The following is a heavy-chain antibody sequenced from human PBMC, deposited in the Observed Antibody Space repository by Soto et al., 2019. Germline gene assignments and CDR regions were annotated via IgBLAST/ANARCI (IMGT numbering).Heavy chain of an antibody. J-gene: IGHJ4*02. CDR3: AKPSGDHEYGDSGGRTQPGYFDY. V-gene: IGHV3-23*01. Sequence: GGSLRLSCAASGFTFSSYAMSWVRQAPGKGQEWVSAISGSGGSTYYADSVKGRFTISRDNSKNTLYLQTNSLRAADTAVYYPAKPSGDHEYGDSGGRTQPGYFDYWRQGHLVTVS. CDR1: GFTFSSYA. CDR2: ISGSGGST. D-gene: IGHD4-17*01.